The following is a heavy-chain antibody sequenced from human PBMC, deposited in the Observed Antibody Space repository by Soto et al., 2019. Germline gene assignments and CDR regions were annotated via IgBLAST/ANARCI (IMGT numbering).Heavy chain of an antibody. V-gene: IGHV4-59*08. J-gene: IGHJ6*02. Sequence: SETLSLTCTVAGGSISSYYWNWIRQPPGKGLEWIGHIYYSGGTNYNPSLRSRVTISVDTSKNQFSLKLNSVTAADTAVYYCASSYYDILTGYPIYGLDVWGQGTTVTVSS. D-gene: IGHD3-9*01. CDR2: IYYSGGT. CDR1: GGSISSYY. CDR3: ASSYYDILTGYPIYGLDV.